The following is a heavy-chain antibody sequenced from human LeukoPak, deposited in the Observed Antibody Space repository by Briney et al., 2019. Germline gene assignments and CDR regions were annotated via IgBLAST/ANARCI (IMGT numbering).Heavy chain of an antibody. CDR3: TRVDYYDSSGYYYGP. V-gene: IGHV3-49*03. CDR2: IRSKAYGGTT. J-gene: IGHJ5*02. CDR1: GFTFGDYA. D-gene: IGHD3-22*01. Sequence: GGSLRLSCTASGFTFGDYAMSWFRQAPGKGLEWVGFIRSKAYGGTTEYAASVKGRFTISRDDSKSIAYLQMNSLKTEDTAVYYCTRVDYYDSSGYYYGPWGQGTLVTVPS.